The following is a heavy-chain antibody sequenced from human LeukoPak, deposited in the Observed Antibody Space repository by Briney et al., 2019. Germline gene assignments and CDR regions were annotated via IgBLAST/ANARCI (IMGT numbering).Heavy chain of an antibody. J-gene: IGHJ5*02. Sequence: PSETLSLTCTVSGGSINSYYWSWIRQPPGKGLEWIGQAYYSGGTNYNPSLKSRVSISVDTPKNQLSLKLSSVTAADTAVYYCARHVYGRFNWFDPWGQGTLVTVSS. CDR1: GGSINSYY. CDR2: AYYSGGT. CDR3: ARHVYGRFNWFDP. V-gene: IGHV4-59*08. D-gene: IGHD5/OR15-5a*01.